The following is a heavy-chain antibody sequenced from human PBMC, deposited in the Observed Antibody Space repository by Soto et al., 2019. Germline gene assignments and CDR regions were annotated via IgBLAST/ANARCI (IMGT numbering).Heavy chain of an antibody. V-gene: IGHV1-46*03. J-gene: IGHJ5*02. CDR3: ARGNVWSGYYSYNWFDP. D-gene: IGHD3-3*01. CDR1: GYTFTSYY. CDR2: INPSGGST. Sequence: GASVKVSCKASGYTFTSYYMHWVRQAPGQGLEWMGIINPSGGSTSYAQKFQGRVTMTRDTSTSTVYMELSSLRSEDTAVYYCARGNVWSGYYSYNWFDPWGQGTLVTVSS.